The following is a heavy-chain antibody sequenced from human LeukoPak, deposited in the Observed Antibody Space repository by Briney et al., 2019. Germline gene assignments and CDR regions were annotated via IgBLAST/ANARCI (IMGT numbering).Heavy chain of an antibody. Sequence: SETLSLTCAVYGGTFSGYDWSWVRQPPGKGLEWIGEINDSGSTNYNPSLKSRVTISVDTSKNQFSLKLSSVTAADTAVYYCARGPRVVTAPPDYWGQGTLVTVSS. CDR1: GGTFSGYD. CDR3: ARGPRVVTAPPDY. CDR2: INDSGST. D-gene: IGHD2-21*02. J-gene: IGHJ4*02. V-gene: IGHV4-34*01.